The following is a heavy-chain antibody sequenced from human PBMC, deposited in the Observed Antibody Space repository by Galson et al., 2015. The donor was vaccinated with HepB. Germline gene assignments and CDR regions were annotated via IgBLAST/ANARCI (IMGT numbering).Heavy chain of an antibody. CDR2: IKSKTDGGTT. CDR3: TTGSPRGYSYGTDAFGI. V-gene: IGHV3-15*01. J-gene: IGHJ3*02. Sequence: SLRLSCAASGFTFSNAWMSWVRQAPGKGLEWVGRIKSKTDGGTTDYAAPVKGRFTISRDDSKNTLYLQMNSLKTEDTAVYYCTTGSPRGYSYGTDAFGIWGQGTMVTVSS. CDR1: GFTFSNAW. D-gene: IGHD5-18*01.